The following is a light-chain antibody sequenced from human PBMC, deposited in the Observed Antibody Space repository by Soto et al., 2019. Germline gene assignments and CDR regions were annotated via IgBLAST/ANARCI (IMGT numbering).Light chain of an antibody. CDR2: DSS. J-gene: IGKJ5*01. CDR3: QQGGNWPLT. V-gene: IGKV3-11*01. Sequence: EIVFTQSPATLSLSPGERATVSCRASQSVSSHLAWYQQKRVQAPRLLLYDSSSRASGIPARFSGSGSGTDFTLTISSLEPEDFAVYYCQQGGNWPLTFGQGTRLEI. CDR1: QSVSSH.